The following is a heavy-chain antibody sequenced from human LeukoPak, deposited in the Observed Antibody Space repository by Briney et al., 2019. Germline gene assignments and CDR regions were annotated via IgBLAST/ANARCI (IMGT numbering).Heavy chain of an antibody. D-gene: IGHD3-22*01. CDR2: IRYDGSNK. Sequence: GGSLRLSCAASGFTFSSYGMHWVRQAPGKGLEWVAFIRYDGSNKYYADSVKGRFTISRDNSKNTLYLQMNSLRAEDTAVYYCARVGTGYYDSSGYHYYWGQGTLVTVSS. CDR3: ARVGTGYYDSSGYHYY. J-gene: IGHJ4*02. V-gene: IGHV3-30*02. CDR1: GFTFSSYG.